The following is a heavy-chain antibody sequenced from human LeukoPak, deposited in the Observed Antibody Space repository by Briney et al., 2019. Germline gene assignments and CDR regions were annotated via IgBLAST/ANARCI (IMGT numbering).Heavy chain of an antibody. CDR3: ARDRGGTDDFWSGYYTGYFDY. Sequence: PGGSLRLSCAASGFTFSNYNMNWVRQAPGKGLEWVSYISSSSRTIYYADSVKGRFTISRDNAKSSLYLQMNSLRAEDTAVFYCARDRGGTDDFWSGYYTGYFDYWGQGTLVTVSS. CDR2: ISSSSRTI. J-gene: IGHJ4*02. D-gene: IGHD3-3*01. V-gene: IGHV3-48*01. CDR1: GFTFSNYN.